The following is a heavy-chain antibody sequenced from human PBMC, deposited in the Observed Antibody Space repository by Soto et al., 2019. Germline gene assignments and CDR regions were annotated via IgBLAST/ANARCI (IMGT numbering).Heavy chain of an antibody. CDR1: GYTFTSYD. CDR2: MNPNSGNT. Sequence: ASVKVSCKASGYTFTSYDINWVRQATGQGLEWMGWMNPNSGNTGYAQKFQGRVTMTRNTSISTAYMELSSLRSEDTAVYYCARGRGRWDYGNYKANDAFDIWGQGTMVTVSS. CDR3: ARGRGRWDYGNYKANDAFDI. D-gene: IGHD4-17*01. J-gene: IGHJ3*02. V-gene: IGHV1-8*01.